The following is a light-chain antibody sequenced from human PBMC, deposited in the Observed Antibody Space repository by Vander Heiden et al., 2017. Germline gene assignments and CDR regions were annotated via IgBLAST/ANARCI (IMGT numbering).Light chain of an antibody. Sequence: EIVLTQSPGTLSLSPGERATLSCRASQSVSSSYLAWYQQKPGQAPRLLIYGASSRATGIPDTLTGSPSGTDFTLTISILDPEDFAVYYCQQDGSSMYTFGQGTKLEIK. CDR3: QQDGSSMYT. CDR2: GAS. J-gene: IGKJ2*01. CDR1: QSVSSSY. V-gene: IGKV3-20*01.